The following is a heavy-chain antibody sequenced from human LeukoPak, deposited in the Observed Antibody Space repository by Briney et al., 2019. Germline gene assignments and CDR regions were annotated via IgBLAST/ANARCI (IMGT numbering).Heavy chain of an antibody. Sequence: SVKVSCKASGGTFSSYAISWVRQAPGQGLEWMGGITPIFGTANYAQKLQGRVTMTTDTSTSTAYMELRSLRSDDTAVYYCARDLGLGGYCSGGSCPAFRWGQGTLVTVSS. CDR2: ITPIFGTA. CDR1: GGTFSSYA. D-gene: IGHD2-15*01. J-gene: IGHJ4*02. CDR3: ARDLGLGGYCSGGSCPAFR. V-gene: IGHV1-69*05.